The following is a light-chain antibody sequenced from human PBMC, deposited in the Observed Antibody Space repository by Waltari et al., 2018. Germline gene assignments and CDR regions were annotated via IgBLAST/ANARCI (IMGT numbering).Light chain of an antibody. CDR3: QQYNNWPPT. CDR1: QGVSSN. CDR2: GTS. J-gene: IGKJ4*01. Sequence: EIVMTQSPATLSVSPGERATLSCRASQGVSSNLAWYQQKPGQAPRFLIHGTSTRATGIPARFSGSGSATEFTLTISSLQSEDFAVYYCQQYNNWPPTFGGGTKVEIK. V-gene: IGKV3-15*01.